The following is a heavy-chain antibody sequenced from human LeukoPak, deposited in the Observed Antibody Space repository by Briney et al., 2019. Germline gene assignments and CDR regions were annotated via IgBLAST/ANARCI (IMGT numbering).Heavy chain of an antibody. CDR1: GFTVSSNY. Sequence: GGSLRLSCAASGFTVSSNYMSWVRQAPGKGLEWLSVLYSHGRTDYADSVKGRFTISRDNSRNTLYLQMNSLRAEDTAVYYCARDRGTYYYDSSGRPLGNWGQGTLVTVSS. D-gene: IGHD3-22*01. V-gene: IGHV3-53*01. CDR2: LYSHGRT. J-gene: IGHJ4*02. CDR3: ARDRGTYYYDSSGRPLGN.